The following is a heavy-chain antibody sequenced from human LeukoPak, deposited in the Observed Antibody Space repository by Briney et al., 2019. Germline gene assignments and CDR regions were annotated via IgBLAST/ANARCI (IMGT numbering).Heavy chain of an antibody. D-gene: IGHD3-10*01. CDR1: GASINTSNFY. J-gene: IGHJ5*02. V-gene: IGHV4-39*01. Sequence: SETLSLTCTVSGASINTSNFYWGWIRQPPGKGLESIGSVSHTGSTYSNPSLNSRVTISVDTSKNRFSLKLSSVTAADTAVYYCARQGTMTRGGYWLDPWGQGTLVTVSS. CDR3: ARQGTMTRGGYWLDP. CDR2: VSHTGST.